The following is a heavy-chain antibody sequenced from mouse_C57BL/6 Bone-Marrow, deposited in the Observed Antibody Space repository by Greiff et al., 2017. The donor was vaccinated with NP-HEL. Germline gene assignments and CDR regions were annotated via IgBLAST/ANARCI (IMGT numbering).Heavy chain of an antibody. Sequence: VQGVESGAELVRPGASVTLSCKASGYTFTDYEMNWVKQTPVHGLEWIGAIDPETGGTAYNQKFKGKATLTADKSSSTAYMELRSLTSEDSAVYYCARARYYGPYSFDYWGQGTTLTVSS. CDR1: GYTFTDYE. V-gene: IGHV1-15*01. D-gene: IGHD1-1*01. CDR2: IDPETGGT. CDR3: ARARYYGPYSFDY. J-gene: IGHJ2*01.